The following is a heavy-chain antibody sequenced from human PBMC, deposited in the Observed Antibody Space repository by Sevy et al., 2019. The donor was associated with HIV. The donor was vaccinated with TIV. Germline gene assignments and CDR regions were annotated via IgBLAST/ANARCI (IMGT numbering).Heavy chain of an antibody. CDR2: ISYDGSNK. J-gene: IGHJ6*02. Sequence: GGSLRLSCAASGFTFSSYAMHWVRQAPGKGLEWVAVISYDGSNKYYADSVKGRFTISRDNSKNTLYLQMNSLRAEDTAEYYCARDLVVVPATLSGYYYGMDVWGQGTTVTVSS. D-gene: IGHD2-2*01. CDR1: GFTFSSYA. V-gene: IGHV3-30-3*01. CDR3: ARDLVVVPATLSGYYYGMDV.